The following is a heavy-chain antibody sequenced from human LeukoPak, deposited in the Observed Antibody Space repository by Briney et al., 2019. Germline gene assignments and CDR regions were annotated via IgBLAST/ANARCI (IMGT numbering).Heavy chain of an antibody. CDR1: GFTFSSYG. D-gene: IGHD3/OR15-3a*01. Sequence: GGSLRLSCAASGFTFSSYGMHWVRRAPGKGLEWVAVIWYDGSNKYYADSVKGRFTISRDNSKNTLYLQMNSLRAEDTAIYYCARDLRTGSYLDYWGQGTLVTVSS. CDR3: ARDLRTGSYLDY. J-gene: IGHJ4*02. V-gene: IGHV3-33*01. CDR2: IWYDGSNK.